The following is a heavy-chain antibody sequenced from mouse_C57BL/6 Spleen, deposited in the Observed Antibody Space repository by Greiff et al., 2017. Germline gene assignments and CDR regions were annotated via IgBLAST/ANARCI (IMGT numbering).Heavy chain of an antibody. D-gene: IGHD2-4*01. V-gene: IGHV5-12*01. CDR3: ARPHYDYGGAWFAY. J-gene: IGHJ3*01. CDR1: GFTFSDYY. CDR2: ISTGGGST. Sequence: EVKVEESGGGLVQPGGSLKLSCAASGFTFSDYYMYWVRQTPEKRLEWVAYISTGGGSTYYTDTVKGRFTISGDNAKNTQYLQLSSLKSEDTAMYYCARPHYDYGGAWFAYWGQGTLVTVSA.